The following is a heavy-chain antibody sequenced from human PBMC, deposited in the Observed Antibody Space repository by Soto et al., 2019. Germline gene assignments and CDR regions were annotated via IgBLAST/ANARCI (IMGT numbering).Heavy chain of an antibody. CDR2: ISSSATII. Sequence: QVQLVASGGGLVKPGGSLRLSCEASGFTLSDYYMTWVRQAPGKGLEWVSYISSSATIIYYADSGHGRFTISRDKAKTSMDLQMNSLSAEDTHVYYRAGAVKQLLLGADDYYDNMDVWGKGTTFTVSS. CDR1: GFTLSDYY. D-gene: IGHD2-15*01. CDR3: AGAVKQLLLGADDYYDNMDV. V-gene: IGHV3-11*01. J-gene: IGHJ6*03.